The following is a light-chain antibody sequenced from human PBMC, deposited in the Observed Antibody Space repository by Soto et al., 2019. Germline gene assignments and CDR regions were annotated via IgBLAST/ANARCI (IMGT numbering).Light chain of an antibody. CDR2: DAS. V-gene: IGKV3-15*01. CDR3: QQYNNWPRT. CDR1: QSVGSS. J-gene: IGKJ1*01. Sequence: EMVMTQSPVTLSVSPGERATLSCRASQSVGSSLAWYQQKPGQAPRLLIYDASTTATGIPARFSGSGSGTEFTLTISSLQSEDFAVYYCQQYNNWPRTFCQGTKVEIK.